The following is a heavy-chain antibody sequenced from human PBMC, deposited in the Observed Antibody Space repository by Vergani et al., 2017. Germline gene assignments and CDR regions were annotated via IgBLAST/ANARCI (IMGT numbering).Heavy chain of an antibody. V-gene: IGHV3-23*01. D-gene: IGHD2-15*01. CDR2: ISVSGGST. CDR1: GFTFSSYA. J-gene: IGHJ3*02. CDR3: AKDLLTVVVVAATPGAFDI. Sequence: EVQLLESGGGLVQPGGSLRLSCAASGFTFSSYAMSWVRQAPGKGLEWVSAISVSGGSTYYADSVKGRFTISRDNSKNTLYLQMNSLRAEDTAVYYCAKDLLTVVVVAATPGAFDIWGQGTMVTVSS.